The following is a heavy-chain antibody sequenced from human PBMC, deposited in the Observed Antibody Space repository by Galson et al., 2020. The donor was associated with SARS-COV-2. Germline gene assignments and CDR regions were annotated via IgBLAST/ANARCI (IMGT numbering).Heavy chain of an antibody. CDR3: ARAQRGYIYGL. Sequence: SETLSLTCTVSGGSINNYHWSWIRQPPGKGLEWIGYIYYSGSTNYNPSLRSRVTISVDTSKNQFSLKLSSITAADAAVYYCARAQRGYIYGLWGQGTLVTVSS. V-gene: IGHV4-59*01. CDR1: GGSINNYH. D-gene: IGHD5-18*01. CDR2: IYYSGST. J-gene: IGHJ4*02.